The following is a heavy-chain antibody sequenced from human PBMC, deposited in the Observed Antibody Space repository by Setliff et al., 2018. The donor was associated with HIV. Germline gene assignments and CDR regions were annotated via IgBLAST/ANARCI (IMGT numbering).Heavy chain of an antibody. CDR2: IYPGDSDI. V-gene: IGHV5-51*01. CDR3: ARRDGRSMNAFQI. D-gene: IGHD2-21*01. J-gene: IGHJ3*01. CDR1: DYTFTTYW. Sequence: GESLKISCKALDYTFTTYWIAWVRQMPGEGLEWMGIIYPGDSDISYNPSFQNQITISTDKSIATAYLQLNNLKASDTATYYCARRDGRSMNAFQIWGPGTMVTVSS.